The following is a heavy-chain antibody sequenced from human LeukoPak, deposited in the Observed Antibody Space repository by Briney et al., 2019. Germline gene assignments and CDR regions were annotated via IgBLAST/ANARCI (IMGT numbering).Heavy chain of an antibody. CDR2: INPNSGGT. D-gene: IGHD4-23*01. Sequence: ASVKVSCKASGYTFTGYYMHWVRQAPGQGLEWMGWINPNSGGTNYAQKFQGWVTMTRDTSISTAYMELSRLRSDDTAVYCCARVSLRDGGNPWGANDYWGQGTLVTVSS. CDR1: GYTFTGYY. J-gene: IGHJ4*02. CDR3: ARVSLRDGGNPWGANDY. V-gene: IGHV1-2*04.